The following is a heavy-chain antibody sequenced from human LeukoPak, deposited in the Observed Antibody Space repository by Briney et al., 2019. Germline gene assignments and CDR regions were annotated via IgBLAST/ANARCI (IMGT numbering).Heavy chain of an antibody. V-gene: IGHV1-2*06. J-gene: IGHJ4*02. CDR2: INPNSGGT. CDR1: GYTFTGYY. Sequence: ASVKVPCKASGYTFTGYYMHWVRQAPGQGLEWMGRINPNSGGTNYAQKFQGRVTMTRDTSISTAYMELSRLRSDDTAVYYCARDNGISHMGFDYWGQGTLVTVSS. CDR3: ARDNGISHMGFDY. D-gene: IGHD2-21*01.